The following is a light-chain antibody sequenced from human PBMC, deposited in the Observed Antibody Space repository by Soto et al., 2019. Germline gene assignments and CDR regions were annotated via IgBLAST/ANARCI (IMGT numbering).Light chain of an antibody. J-gene: IGLJ1*01. CDR1: SDDVGDYDY. CDR2: DVI. Sequence: QSALTQPASVSGSPGLSITISCTGTSDDVGDYDYVSWYQQHPGKAPKLLVYDVIYRPSGVSNRFSGSKSGNTASLTISGLQADDEADYYCNSYTTTGTRVFGTGTKVTVL. CDR3: NSYTTTGTRV. V-gene: IGLV2-14*03.